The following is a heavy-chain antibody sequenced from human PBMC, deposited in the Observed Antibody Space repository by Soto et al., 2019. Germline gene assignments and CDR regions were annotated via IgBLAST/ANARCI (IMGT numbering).Heavy chain of an antibody. CDR3: ARDDVTCRACSCHRNLFDS. V-gene: IGHV4-59*01. CDR2: VYYSGST. CDR1: AGSPSTYC. J-gene: IGHJ5*01. Sequence: PQNLSLTRGVSAGSPSTYCRNWCRQPPGKGLEWIGYVYYSGSTNYNPSLKSRVTISVATSKNHFSLKLSSVAAGGTPVYEWARDDVTCRACSCHRNLFDSRSQRALVPGSS. D-gene: IGHD2-15*01.